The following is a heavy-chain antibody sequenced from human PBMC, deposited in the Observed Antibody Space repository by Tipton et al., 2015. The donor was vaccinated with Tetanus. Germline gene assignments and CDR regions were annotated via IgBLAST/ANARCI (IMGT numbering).Heavy chain of an antibody. CDR1: GGPISGHY. J-gene: IGHJ2*01. V-gene: IGHV4-59*11. D-gene: IGHD1-14*01. Sequence: LRLSCTVSGGPISGHYWSWIRQTPGRGLEWIGYISYAGYTSYSPSLKNRVTMSVDTSKNQFSLKLKSVTAADTAVYYCAREMNRFFDIWGRGTLVTVTS. CDR2: ISYAGYT. CDR3: AREMNRFFDI.